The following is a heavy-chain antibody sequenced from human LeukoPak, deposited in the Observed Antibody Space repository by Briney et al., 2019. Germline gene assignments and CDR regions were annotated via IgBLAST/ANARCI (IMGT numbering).Heavy chain of an antibody. CDR2: IKQDGSAK. Sequence: GGSLRLSCAASGFTFSDYWMHWVRQAPGKGLEWVANIKQDGSAKYYVDSVKGRFTISRENAKNSLYLKMNSLRAEDTAVYYCARRYFDSWGQGTLVTVSS. J-gene: IGHJ4*02. CDR1: GFTFSDYW. V-gene: IGHV3-7*03. CDR3: ARRYFDS.